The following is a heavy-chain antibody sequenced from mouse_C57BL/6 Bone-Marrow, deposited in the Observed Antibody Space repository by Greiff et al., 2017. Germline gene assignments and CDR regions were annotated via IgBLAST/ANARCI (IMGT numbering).Heavy chain of an antibody. Sequence: QVKLQQPGAELVKPGASVKLSCKASGYTFTSYWMPWVKQRPGRGLEWIGRIDPNSGGTKYNEKFKSKATLTVDKPSSTAYMQLISLTSEDSAVYYCARGVCGSSYGVDYWGQGTTLTGSS. D-gene: IGHD1-1*01. J-gene: IGHJ2*01. CDR2: IDPNSGGT. CDR1: GYTFTSYW. CDR3: ARGVCGSSYGVDY. V-gene: IGHV1-72*01.